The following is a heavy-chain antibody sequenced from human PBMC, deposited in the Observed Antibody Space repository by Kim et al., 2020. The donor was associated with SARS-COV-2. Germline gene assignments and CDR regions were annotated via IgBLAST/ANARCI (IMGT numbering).Heavy chain of an antibody. J-gene: IGHJ4*02. V-gene: IGHV3-9*01. Sequence: ADSVKGRFTISRDNAKNSLYLQMNSLRAEDTALYYCAKTPTMVRGVFFDYWGQGTLVTVSS. CDR3: AKTPTMVRGVFFDY. D-gene: IGHD3-10*01.